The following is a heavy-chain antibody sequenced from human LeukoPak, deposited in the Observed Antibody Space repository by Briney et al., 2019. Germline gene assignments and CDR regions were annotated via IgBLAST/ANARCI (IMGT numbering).Heavy chain of an antibody. J-gene: IGHJ4*02. CDR1: GGSISSSSYY. CDR2: IYYSGST. V-gene: IGHV4-39*01. D-gene: IGHD6-13*01. CDR3: ASRGSSSWQSEYYFDY. Sequence: SETLSLTCTVSGGSISSSSYYWGWIRQPPGKGLEWIGSIYYSGSTFYNPSLKSRVTISVDTSKNQFSLKLSSVTAADTAVYYCASRGSSSWQSEYYFDYWGQGTLVTVSS.